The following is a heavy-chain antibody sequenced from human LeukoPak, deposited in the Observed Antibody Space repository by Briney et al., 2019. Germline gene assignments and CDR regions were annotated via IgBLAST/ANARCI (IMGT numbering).Heavy chain of an antibody. CDR3: ARGKRYTWIQLWLGLMDY. V-gene: IGHV3-66*01. CDR2: IYSGGST. CDR1: GFTVSSNY. Sequence: GGSLRLSCAASGFTVSSNYMSWVRQAPGKGLEWVSVIYSGGSTYYADSVKGRFTISRDNSKNTLYLQMNSLRAEDTAVYYCARGKRYTWIQLWLGLMDYWGQGTLVTVSS. J-gene: IGHJ4*02. D-gene: IGHD5-18*01.